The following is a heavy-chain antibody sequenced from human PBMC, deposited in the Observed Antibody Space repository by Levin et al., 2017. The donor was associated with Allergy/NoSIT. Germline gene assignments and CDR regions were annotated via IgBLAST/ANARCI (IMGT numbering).Heavy chain of an antibody. J-gene: IGHJ4*02. D-gene: IGHD4-17*01. CDR3: ARETTWDTASFDY. CDR1: GFTFSSYW. Sequence: GGSLRLSCAASGFTFSSYWMTWVRQAPGKGLEWVANIKKDGSEKYYVVSVKGRFTISRDNAKNSLHLQMNSLRAEDTAVYYCARETTWDTASFDYWGQGTLVTVSS. CDR2: IKKDGSEK. V-gene: IGHV3-7*04.